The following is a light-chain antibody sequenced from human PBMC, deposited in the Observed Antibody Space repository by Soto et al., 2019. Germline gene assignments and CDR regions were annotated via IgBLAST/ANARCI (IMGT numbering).Light chain of an antibody. V-gene: IGKV4-1*01. J-gene: IGKJ1*01. CDR1: QSLLYSSNSKNY. CDR3: QQYYGIPWP. CDR2: WAS. Sequence: IVMTQSPDSLAVSLGESATINCKSSQSLLYSSNSKNYLAWYQQKPGQPPKLLIYWASARESGVPDRFSGSGSGTDFTLTIRSRQAEDVAIYYCQQYYGIPWPFGRGTNVEV.